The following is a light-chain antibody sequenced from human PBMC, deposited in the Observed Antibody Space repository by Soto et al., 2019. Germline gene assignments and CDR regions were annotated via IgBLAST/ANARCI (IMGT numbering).Light chain of an antibody. CDR3: QQYGRLPLS. CDR1: QSLTSSF. J-gene: IGKJ4*01. CDR2: GAS. V-gene: IGKV3-20*01. Sequence: EIVLTQSPGTLSLSPGDRATLSCRASQSLTSSFLAWYQQKPGQTPRLLIYGASIRATDIPDRFSGSGSATDFTLTISRLEPEDFAVYFCQQYGRLPLSFGGGTKVEIK.